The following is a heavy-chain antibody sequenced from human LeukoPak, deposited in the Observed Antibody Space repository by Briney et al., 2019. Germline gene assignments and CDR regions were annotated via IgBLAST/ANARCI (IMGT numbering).Heavy chain of an antibody. V-gene: IGHV1-8*01. CDR3: ARFSIFGVVIYYYGMDV. CDR2: MNPNSGNT. D-gene: IGHD3-3*01. J-gene: IGHJ6*02. Sequence: MNPNSGNTGYAQKFQGRVTMTRNTSISTAYMELSSLRSEDTAVYYCARFSIFGVVIYYYGMDVWGQGTTVTVSS.